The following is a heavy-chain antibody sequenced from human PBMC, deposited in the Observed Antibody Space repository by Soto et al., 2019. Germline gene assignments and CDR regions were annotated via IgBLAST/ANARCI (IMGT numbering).Heavy chain of an antibody. CDR2: IYYSGNT. CDR1: GGSISSYY. Sequence: QVQLQESGPGLVKPSETLSLTCTVSGGSISSYYWSWIRQPPGKGLEWIGYIYYSGNTNYNPSLKSRITRSVDTANSQFSLMLSSVTAADTAVYYCARARWLQYASGLYYFDYWGQGTLVTVSS. J-gene: IGHJ4*02. D-gene: IGHD5-12*01. V-gene: IGHV4-59*01. CDR3: ARARWLQYASGLYYFDY.